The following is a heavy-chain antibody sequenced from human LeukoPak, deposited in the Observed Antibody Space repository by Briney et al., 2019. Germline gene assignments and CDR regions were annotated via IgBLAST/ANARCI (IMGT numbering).Heavy chain of an antibody. CDR1: EFTFSYSY. CDR2: IKQDGSEK. D-gene: IGHD3-3*01. J-gene: IGHJ2*01. Sequence: GGSPRLSCTAHEFTFSYSYMSWVRQAPGKGLEWVASIKQDGSEKYYVDSVKGRFTISRDNAKNSLFLQMSSLKAEDAAVYYCAREAVHDFFQYHPWYFDLWGRGTLVTVSS. CDR3: AREAVHDFFQYHPWYFDL. V-gene: IGHV3-7*01.